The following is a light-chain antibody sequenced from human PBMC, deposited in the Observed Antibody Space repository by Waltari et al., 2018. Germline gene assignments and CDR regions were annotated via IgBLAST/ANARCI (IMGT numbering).Light chain of an antibody. Sequence: SLVTQSPSSVSVSVGDRLTITCPGSQTISNYLAWFQQKPGKAPKSLIYAASSLKSGVPSKFSGSGSGTDFTLTISSLQPEDFATYYCQQYKSYPSTFGEGTRLEIK. V-gene: IGKV1-16*02. J-gene: IGKJ5*01. CDR2: AAS. CDR1: QTISNY. CDR3: QQYKSYPST.